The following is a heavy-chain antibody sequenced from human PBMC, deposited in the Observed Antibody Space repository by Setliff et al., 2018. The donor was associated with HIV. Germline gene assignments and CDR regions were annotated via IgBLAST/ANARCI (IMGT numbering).Heavy chain of an antibody. J-gene: IGHJ3*02. Sequence: SVKVSCKASGYTFTNYGIGWVRQAPGQGLEWMGGIIPISGRTNYAQKFQGRVTITADGSTRTAYMELSSLRSEDTAVYYCARDLVWPYSSRWYDAFDIWGQGTMVTVSS. CDR1: GYTFTNYG. D-gene: IGHD6-13*01. V-gene: IGHV1-69*13. CDR2: IIPISGRT. CDR3: ARDLVWPYSSRWYDAFDI.